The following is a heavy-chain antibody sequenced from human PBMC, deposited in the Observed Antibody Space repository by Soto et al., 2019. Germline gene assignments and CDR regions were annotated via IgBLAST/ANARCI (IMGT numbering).Heavy chain of an antibody. J-gene: IGHJ5*02. CDR2: IYYSGST. D-gene: IGHD4-4*01. V-gene: IGHV4-31*03. Sequence: QVQLQESGPGLVKPSQTLSLTCTVSGGSISSGGYYWSWIRQHPGKGLEWIGYIYYSGSTYYNPSLKSRVTISVDTSKNQFSLKLSSVTAADTAVYYCAREGGHDYSNYDLQLAWFDPWGQGTLVTVSS. CDR1: GGSISSGGYY. CDR3: AREGGHDYSNYDLQLAWFDP.